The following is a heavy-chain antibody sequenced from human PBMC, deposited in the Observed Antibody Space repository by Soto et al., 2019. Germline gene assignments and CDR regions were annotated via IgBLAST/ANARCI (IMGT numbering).Heavy chain of an antibody. V-gene: IGHV4-59*08. J-gene: IGHJ4*02. Sequence: SETLSLTCTVSDDSIRRCYWSWVRQPPGRGLEWIGYVYHTGTTNSNPSLKSRVTISADTSKNLFSLKLISVTQADTAVDFCASHSIEVVSRGVAYWGQG. CDR3: ASHSIEVVSRGVAY. CDR1: DDSIRRCY. CDR2: VYHTGTT. D-gene: IGHD3-10*01.